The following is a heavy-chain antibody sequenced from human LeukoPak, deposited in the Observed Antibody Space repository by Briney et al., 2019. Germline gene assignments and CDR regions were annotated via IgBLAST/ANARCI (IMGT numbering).Heavy chain of an antibody. CDR3: ARVRSIAVADGWFDP. CDR1: GGSFSGYY. CDR2: IYYSGST. D-gene: IGHD6-19*01. V-gene: IGHV4-59*01. J-gene: IGHJ5*02. Sequence: SETLSLTCAVYGGSFSGYYWSWIRQPPGKGLEWIGYIYYSGSTNYNPSLKSRVTISVDTSKNQFSLKLSSVTAADTAVYYCARVRSIAVADGWFDPWGQGTLVTVSS.